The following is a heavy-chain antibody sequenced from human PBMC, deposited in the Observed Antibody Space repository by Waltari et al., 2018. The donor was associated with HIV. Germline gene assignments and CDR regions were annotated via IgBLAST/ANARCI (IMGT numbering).Heavy chain of an antibody. CDR2: ISFDSKNE. V-gene: IGHV3-30*18. Sequence: QVQLVESGGGVVQPGRSLRLSCVASGFSLSSADMHWVRQAPGKGLEWVAFISFDSKNEYYANSVKGRFSVSRDNSKNTLYLQMNSLRSEDTAMYFCAKELSYSTNWPAYWGQGTLVSVSS. J-gene: IGHJ4*02. D-gene: IGHD2-8*01. CDR3: AKELSYSTNWPAY. CDR1: GFSLSSAD.